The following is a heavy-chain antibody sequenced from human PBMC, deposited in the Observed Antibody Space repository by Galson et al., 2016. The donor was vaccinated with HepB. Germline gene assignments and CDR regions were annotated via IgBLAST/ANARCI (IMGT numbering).Heavy chain of an antibody. J-gene: IGHJ6*02. D-gene: IGHD2-2*01. CDR1: GFTFSIHD. V-gene: IGHV3-13*01. Sequence: SLRLSCAASGFTFSIHDMHWVRQATGKGLEWVSAIETSGATYYPDSVKGRFTISRENGKNSLYLQMDSLRAGDTAVYYCTRGKSLWTMPWNYGLDVWGQGTLVTVSS. CDR2: IETSGAT. CDR3: TRGKSLWTMPWNYGLDV.